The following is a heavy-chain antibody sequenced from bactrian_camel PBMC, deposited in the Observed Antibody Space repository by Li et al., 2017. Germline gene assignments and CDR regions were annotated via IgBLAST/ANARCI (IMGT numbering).Heavy chain of an antibody. Sequence: HVQLVESGGGSVQAGGSLRLSCAASGFTHIRYRWGWIRQVPGKEREGVGCIDSDGRTSYADSVKGRFTISQGNSKNSLYLRMNSLKPEDTAMYYCAASRGVASFSAMTYAYWGQGT. D-gene: IGHD1*01. CDR2: IDSDGRT. J-gene: IGHJ4*01. CDR1: GFTHIRYR. CDR3: AASRGVASFSAMTYAY. V-gene: IGHV3S9*01.